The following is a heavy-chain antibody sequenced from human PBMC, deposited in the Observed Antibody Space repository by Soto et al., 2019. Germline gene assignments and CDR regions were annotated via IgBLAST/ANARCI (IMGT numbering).Heavy chain of an antibody. CDR3: AKDGVLFLEWLLFPSHSTCMDV. V-gene: IGHV3-30*18. Sequence: GGSLRLSCAASGFTFSSYGMHWVRQAPGKGLEWVAVISYDGSNKYYADSVKGRFTISRDNSKNTLYLQMNSLRAEDTAVYYCAKDGVLFLEWLLFPSHSTCMDVWGQGTMVTVSS. CDR1: GFTFSSYG. J-gene: IGHJ6*02. CDR2: ISYDGSNK. D-gene: IGHD3-3*01.